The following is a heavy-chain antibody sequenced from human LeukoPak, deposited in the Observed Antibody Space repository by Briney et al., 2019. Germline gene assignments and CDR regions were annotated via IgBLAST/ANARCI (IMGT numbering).Heavy chain of an antibody. V-gene: IGHV4-39*01. J-gene: IGHJ4*02. CDR1: GGSISSYY. CDR3: ARLDYGGHYFDY. D-gene: IGHD4-17*01. CDR2: IYYSGST. Sequence: SETLSLTCTVSGGSISSYYWGWIRQPPGKGLEWIGSIYYSGSTYYNPSLTSRVTISVDTSKNQFSLKLSSMTAADTAVYYCARLDYGGHYFDYWGQGTLVTVSS.